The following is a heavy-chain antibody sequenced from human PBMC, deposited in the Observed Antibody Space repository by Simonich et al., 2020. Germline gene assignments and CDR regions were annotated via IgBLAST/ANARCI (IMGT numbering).Heavy chain of an antibody. CDR2: INPNSGGT. CDR3: ARSHIAAAGTGYFQH. CDR1: GYTFTGYY. V-gene: IGHV1-2*02. D-gene: IGHD6-13*01. Sequence: QVQLVQSGAEVKKPGASVKVSCKASGYTFTGYYMHWVRQAPGQGLEWMGWINPNSGGTKYAQKFQGRVTMTRDTSISTAYMELSRLRSDDTAVYYCARSHIAAAGTGYFQHWGQGTLVTVSS. J-gene: IGHJ1*01.